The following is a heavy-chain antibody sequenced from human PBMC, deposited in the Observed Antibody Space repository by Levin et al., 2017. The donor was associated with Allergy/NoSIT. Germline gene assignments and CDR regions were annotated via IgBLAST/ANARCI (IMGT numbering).Heavy chain of an antibody. CDR2: IYYSGST. V-gene: IGHV4-59*08. J-gene: IGHJ4*02. CDR1: GGSISSYY. Sequence: SQTLSLTCTVSGGSISSYYWSWLRQPPGKGLEWIGYIYYSGSTNYNPSLKSRVTISVDTSKNQFSLKLSSVTAADTAVYYCARSNTVTTRIFDYWGQGTLVTVSS. CDR3: ARSNTVTTRIFDY. D-gene: IGHD4-17*01.